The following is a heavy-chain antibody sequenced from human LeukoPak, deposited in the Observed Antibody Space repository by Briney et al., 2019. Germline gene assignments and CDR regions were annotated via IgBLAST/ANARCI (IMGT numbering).Heavy chain of an antibody. V-gene: IGHV3-74*01. Sequence: GGSLRLSCAASGFTFSSYRMHWVRQAPGKGLVCVSSINRDGRSTSYADSVKGRFTISRDNAENTAHLQMNSLRAEDTAVYYCARGNSYGMDVWGQGTTVTVSS. CDR1: GFTFSSYR. J-gene: IGHJ6*02. CDR2: INRDGRST. CDR3: ARGNSYGMDV.